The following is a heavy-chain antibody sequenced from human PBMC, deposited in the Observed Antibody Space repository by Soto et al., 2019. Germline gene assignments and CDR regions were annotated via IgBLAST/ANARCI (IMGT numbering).Heavy chain of an antibody. Sequence: EVQLAESGGGMVQPGGSLRLSCVASGFTFSSYDMHWVRQAPGKGLEYVSSISSNGGTTYYGNSVKGRFTISRDNSKNTLYLQRGSLIAEDMAVYYCVRRVSGNYDYWGQGTLVTVSS. CDR1: GFTFSSYD. CDR3: VRRVSGNYDY. D-gene: IGHD1-7*01. V-gene: IGHV3-64*01. CDR2: ISSNGGTT. J-gene: IGHJ4*02.